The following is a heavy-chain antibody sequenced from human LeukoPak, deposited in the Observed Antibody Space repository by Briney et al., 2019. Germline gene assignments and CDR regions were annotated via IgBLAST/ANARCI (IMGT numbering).Heavy chain of an antibody. CDR2: IYYSGST. D-gene: IGHD5/OR15-5a*01. CDR1: GGSISSSSYY. CDR3: ARVLSTSQAFDY. J-gene: IGHJ4*02. Sequence: SETLSLTCTVSGGSISSSSYYWGWIRQPPGKGLEWIGSIYYSGSTYYNPSLKSRVTISVDTSKNQFSLKLSSVTAADTAVYYCARVLSTSQAFDYWGQGTLVTVSS. V-gene: IGHV4-39*07.